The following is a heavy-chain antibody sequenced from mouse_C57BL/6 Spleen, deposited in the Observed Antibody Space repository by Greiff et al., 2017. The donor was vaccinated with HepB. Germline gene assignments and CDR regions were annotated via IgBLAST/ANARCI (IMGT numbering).Heavy chain of an antibody. CDR2: IDPENGDT. Sequence: VQLQQSGAELVRPGASVKLSCTASGFNIKDDYMPWVKQRPEQGLEWIGWIDPENGDTEYASKFQGKATITADTSSNTAYLQLSSLTSEDTAVYYCTGYSNPYYAMDYWGQGTSVTVSS. V-gene: IGHV14-4*01. CDR1: GFNIKDDY. D-gene: IGHD2-5*01. CDR3: TGYSNPYYAMDY. J-gene: IGHJ4*01.